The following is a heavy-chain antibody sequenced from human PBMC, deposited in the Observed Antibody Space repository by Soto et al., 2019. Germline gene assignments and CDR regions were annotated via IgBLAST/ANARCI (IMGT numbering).Heavy chain of an antibody. CDR1: GFTFSSYE. CDR3: ARDSPVVPAAMAADY. D-gene: IGHD2-2*01. V-gene: IGHV3-48*03. Sequence: PVGSLRLSCAAPGFTFSSYEMNWVRQAPGKGLEWVSYISSSGSTIYYADSVKGRFTSSRDNAKNSLYLQMNSLRAEDTAVYYCARDSPVVPAAMAADYWGQGTLVTVSS. CDR2: ISSSGSTI. J-gene: IGHJ4*02.